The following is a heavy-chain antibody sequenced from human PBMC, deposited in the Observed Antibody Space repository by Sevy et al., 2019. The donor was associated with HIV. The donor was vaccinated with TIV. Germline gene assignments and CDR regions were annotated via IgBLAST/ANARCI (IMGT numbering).Heavy chain of an antibody. D-gene: IGHD3-3*01. CDR1: GFTFSSYS. CDR3: ARGADDFWSGYQVDY. Sequence: GGSLRLSCAASGFTFSSYSMNWVRQAPGKGLEWVSSISSSSSYIYYADSVKGRFTISRDNAKNSLYLQMNSLRAEDTAVYYCARGADDFWSGYQVDYWGQGTLLTVSS. J-gene: IGHJ4*02. V-gene: IGHV3-21*01. CDR2: ISSSSSYI.